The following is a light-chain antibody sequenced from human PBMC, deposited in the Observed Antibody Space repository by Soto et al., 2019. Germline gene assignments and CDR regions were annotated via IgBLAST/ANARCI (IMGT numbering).Light chain of an antibody. V-gene: IGKV1-13*02. CDR3: QQYKSYSLFT. J-gene: IGKJ3*01. CDR2: DAS. CDR1: QGIRND. Sequence: AIQMTQSPSSLSASVGDRVTITCRASQGIRNDLGWYQQKPGKAPKLLIYDASNLESGVPSRFSGSGSGTDFTLTISSLQPDDLATYYCQQYKSYSLFTFGPGTKWISN.